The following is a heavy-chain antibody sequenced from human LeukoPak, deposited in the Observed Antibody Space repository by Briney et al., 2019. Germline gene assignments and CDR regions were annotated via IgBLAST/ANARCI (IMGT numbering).Heavy chain of an antibody. CDR1: GYIFTSYD. D-gene: IGHD3-3*01. Sequence: ASVKVSCKASGYIFTSYDINWVRQAPGQGLEWMGIINPSGGSTSYAQKFQGRVTMTRDTSTSTVYMELSSLRSEDTAVDYCASQGGVTIFGVVIPGPPDYWGQGTLVTVSS. V-gene: IGHV1-46*01. CDR2: INPSGGST. CDR3: ASQGGVTIFGVVIPGPPDY. J-gene: IGHJ4*02.